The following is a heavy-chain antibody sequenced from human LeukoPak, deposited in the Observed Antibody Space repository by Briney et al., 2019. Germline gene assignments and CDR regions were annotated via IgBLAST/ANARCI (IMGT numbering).Heavy chain of an antibody. CDR2: INHSGST. J-gene: IGHJ4*02. Sequence: SETLSLTCAVYGVSFSGYYWSWIRQPPGKGLEWIGEINHSGSTNYNPSLKSRVTISVDTSKHQSSLKLSSVTAADTAVYYCAGGGLRYFDYWGQGTLVTVSS. CDR1: GVSFSGYY. V-gene: IGHV4-34*01. D-gene: IGHD3-9*01. CDR3: AGGGLRYFDY.